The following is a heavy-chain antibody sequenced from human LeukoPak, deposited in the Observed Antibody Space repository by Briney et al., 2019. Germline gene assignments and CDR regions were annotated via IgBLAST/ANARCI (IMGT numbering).Heavy chain of an antibody. J-gene: IGHJ4*02. Sequence: SVKVSCKASGGTFSSDAINWVRQAPGQGLEWMGRIIPNVDITAYAQKFQGRVTITADKSTSTAYMELSSLRSEDTGVYYCATGGILTGYSFDSGGLGTLVTVSS. V-gene: IGHV1-69*04. D-gene: IGHD3-9*01. CDR3: ATGGILTGYSFDS. CDR2: IIPNVDIT. CDR1: GGTFSSDA.